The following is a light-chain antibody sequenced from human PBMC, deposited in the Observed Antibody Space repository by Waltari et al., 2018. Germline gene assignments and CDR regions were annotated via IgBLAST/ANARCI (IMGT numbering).Light chain of an antibody. J-gene: IGKJ2*01. V-gene: IGKV4-1*01. CDR2: WAS. Sequence: DIVMTQSPDSLAVSLGERPTINCKSSQSVLYSSNNKNYLAWYQQKPGQPPKLLIYWASTRESGVPDRFSGSGSGTDFTLTISSLQAEDVAVYYCQQYYSTPPTFGQGTTLEIK. CDR3: QQYYSTPPT. CDR1: QSVLYSSNNKNY.